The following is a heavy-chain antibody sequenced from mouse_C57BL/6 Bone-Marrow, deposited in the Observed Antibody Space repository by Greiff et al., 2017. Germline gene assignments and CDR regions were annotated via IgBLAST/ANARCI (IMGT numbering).Heavy chain of an antibody. CDR2: IDPSDSET. J-gene: IGHJ2*01. CDR3: AIGDYYYYFDY. D-gene: IGHD1-1*01. V-gene: IGHV1-52*01. Sequence: QVQLQQPGAELVRPGSSVKLSCKASGYTFTSYWMHWVKQRPIQGLEWIGNIDPSDSETHYNQKFKDKATLTVDKSSSTAYMQLSSLTSEDSAVYYCAIGDYYYYFDYWGQGTTLAVSS. CDR1: GYTFTSYW.